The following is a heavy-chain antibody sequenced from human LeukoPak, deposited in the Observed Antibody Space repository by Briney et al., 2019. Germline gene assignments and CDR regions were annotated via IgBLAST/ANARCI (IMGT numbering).Heavy chain of an antibody. CDR1: GFTFSSYA. CDR3: AKDFDYFRLWFSYAFDI. V-gene: IGHV3-23*01. Sequence: GGSLRLSCAASGFTFSSYAMSWVRQAPGKGLEWVSAISGSGGSTYYADSVKGRFTISRDNSKNTLYLQMNSLRAEDTAVYYCAKDFDYFRLWFSYAFDIWGQGTMVTVSS. CDR2: ISGSGGST. D-gene: IGHD3-10*01. J-gene: IGHJ3*02.